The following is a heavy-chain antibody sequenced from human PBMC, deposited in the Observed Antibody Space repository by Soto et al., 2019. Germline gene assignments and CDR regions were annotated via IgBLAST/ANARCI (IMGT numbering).Heavy chain of an antibody. CDR1: EFTFGSYW. CDR3: ARDSGDGSGTSVSHYLDF. Sequence: EVQLEESGGGLVQPGGSLRLSCAASEFTFGSYWMSWVRQAPGKGLEWLATIKWDASEKKYVDSVKGRFTMSRDNANNSLYLQMASLRSEDTAVYSCARDSGDGSGTSVSHYLDFWGHGTLVTVSS. J-gene: IGHJ4*01. D-gene: IGHD3-10*01. V-gene: IGHV3-7*01. CDR2: IKWDASEK.